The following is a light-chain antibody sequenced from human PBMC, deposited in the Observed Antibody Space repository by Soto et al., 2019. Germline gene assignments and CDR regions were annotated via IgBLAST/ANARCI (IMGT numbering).Light chain of an antibody. CDR1: QSGLNSSNXXXX. V-gene: IGKV4-1*01. CDR3: QQYYNTPLT. CDR2: WAS. J-gene: IGKJ3*01. Sequence: DIVMTQSPDSLAVSLGERATIHCKSSQSGLNSSNXXXXXXXXXXKPGQPPKLLIHWASTRETGVPDRFSGSGSGTDFTLIIGSLQAEDVAVYFCQQYYNTPLTFGPGTKVDIK.